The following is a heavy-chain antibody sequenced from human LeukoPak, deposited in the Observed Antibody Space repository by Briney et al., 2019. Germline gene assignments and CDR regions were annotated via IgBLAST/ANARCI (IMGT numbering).Heavy chain of an antibody. V-gene: IGHV3-48*03. D-gene: IGHD2-21*01. Sequence: GGSLRLSCAASGFTFSSYEMNWVRQAPGKGLELVSYISSSGSTIYYADSVKGRFTISRDNAKNSLYLQMNSLRAEDTAVYYCARLAGGYYYYMDVWGKGTTVTVSS. CDR3: ARLAGGYYYYMDV. CDR2: ISSSGSTI. J-gene: IGHJ6*03. CDR1: GFTFSSYE.